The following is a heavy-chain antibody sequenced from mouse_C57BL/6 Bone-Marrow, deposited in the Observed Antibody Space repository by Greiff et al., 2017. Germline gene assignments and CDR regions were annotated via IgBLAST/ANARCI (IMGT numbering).Heavy chain of an antibody. D-gene: IGHD1-1*01. CDR3: ARSGLITTVVATRYYAMDY. CDR2: IGPGSGST. Sequence: VQLQQSGAELVKPGASVKISCKASGYTFTDYYINWVKQRPGQGLEWIGKIGPGSGSTYYNEKFKGKATLTEDKSSSTAYMQLSSLTSEDSAVYLCARSGLITTVVATRYYAMDYWGQGTSVTVSS. V-gene: IGHV1-77*01. J-gene: IGHJ4*01. CDR1: GYTFTDYY.